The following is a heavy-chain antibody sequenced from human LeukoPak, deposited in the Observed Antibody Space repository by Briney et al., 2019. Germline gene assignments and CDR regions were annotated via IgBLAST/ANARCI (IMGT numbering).Heavy chain of an antibody. Sequence: ASVKVSCKTSGYSFTDYYMHWVRQASGQGLEWMGWINPNSGGTSSAQKFQGRVTMTRDTSITTVYMEVSWLTSDDTAIYYCARADRLDGGPYLIGPWGQGTLVTVSS. CDR1: GYSFTDYY. J-gene: IGHJ5*02. CDR2: INPNSGGT. V-gene: IGHV1-2*02. D-gene: IGHD2-21*01. CDR3: ARADRLDGGPYLIGP.